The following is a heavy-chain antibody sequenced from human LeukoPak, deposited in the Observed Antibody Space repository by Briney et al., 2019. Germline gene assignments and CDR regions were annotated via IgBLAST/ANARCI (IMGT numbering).Heavy chain of an antibody. CDR1: GFTFSSYW. CDR2: INSDGSST. Sequence: GGSLRLSCAASGFTFSSYWMHWGRHAPGKGLVWVSRINSDGSSTSYADSVKGRFTISRDNAKNTLYLQMNGLRAEDTGVYYCARIASHSSSWYDGGYWGQGTLVTVSS. V-gene: IGHV3-74*01. CDR3: ARIASHSSSWYDGGY. D-gene: IGHD6-13*01. J-gene: IGHJ4*02.